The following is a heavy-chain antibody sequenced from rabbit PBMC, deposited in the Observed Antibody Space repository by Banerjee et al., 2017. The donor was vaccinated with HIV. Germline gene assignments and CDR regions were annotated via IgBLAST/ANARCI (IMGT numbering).Heavy chain of an antibody. D-gene: IGHD1-1*01. CDR1: GFDFSNYYY. CDR3: VRDHVGGGGYVSL. V-gene: IGHV1S45*01. Sequence: QEQLKESGGGLVQPGGSLKLSCKASGFDFSNYYYMCWVRQAPGKGLEWIACIYISGGSTYYASWAKGRFTISKTPSTTVTLQMTSLTAADTATYFCVRDHVGGGGYVSLWGPGTLVTVS. CDR2: IYISGGST. J-gene: IGHJ4*01.